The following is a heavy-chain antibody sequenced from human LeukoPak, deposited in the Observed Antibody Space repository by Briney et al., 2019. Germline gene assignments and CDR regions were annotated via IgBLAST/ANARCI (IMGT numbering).Heavy chain of an antibody. J-gene: IGHJ3*02. V-gene: IGHV3-72*01. CDR1: GFIFSAYI. CDR3: TRDGGEGDYSAFDI. D-gene: IGHD3-16*01. Sequence: GGSLRLSCTPSGFIFSAYIMDWVRQAPGKGLEWIARIRKRNDGYTTEHAASVKGRFVVSRDDSKDSMFLQMNSLEIEDTAVYYCTRDGGEGDYSAFDIWGQGTMVTVSS. CDR2: IRKRNDGYTT.